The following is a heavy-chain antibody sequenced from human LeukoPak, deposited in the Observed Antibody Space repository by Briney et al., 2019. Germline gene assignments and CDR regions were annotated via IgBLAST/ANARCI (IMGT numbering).Heavy chain of an antibody. V-gene: IGHV3-66*01. Sequence: PGGSLRLSCAASGFTVSRNYMSWVRQAPGKGLEWVSVIYSGGSTYYADSVKGRFTISRDNSKNTLYLQMNSLRAEDTAVYYCAKYNWNYSYFDYWGQGTLVTVSS. CDR2: IYSGGST. CDR3: AKYNWNYSYFDY. D-gene: IGHD1-7*01. CDR1: GFTVSRNY. J-gene: IGHJ4*02.